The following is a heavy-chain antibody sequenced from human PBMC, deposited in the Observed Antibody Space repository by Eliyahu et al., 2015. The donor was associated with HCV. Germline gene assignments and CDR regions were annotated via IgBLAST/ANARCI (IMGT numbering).Heavy chain of an antibody. CDR2: VDPNTGNP. V-gene: IGHV7-4-1*02. D-gene: IGHD5/OR15-5a*01. Sequence: QVHLVQSGSELKKPGASVKVSCKASGYTLNDYAVAWVRQAPGQRPEWMGWVDPNTGNPTYAQDFTGRFVFSWDTSLSTAYLQISGLKAEDTAMYYCARDYLRDPVFDFDYWGQGTLLAVSS. J-gene: IGHJ4*02. CDR3: ARDYLRDPVFDFDY. CDR1: GYTLNDYA.